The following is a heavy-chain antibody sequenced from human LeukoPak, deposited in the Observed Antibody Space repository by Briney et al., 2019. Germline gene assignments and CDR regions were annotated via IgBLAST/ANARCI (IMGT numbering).Heavy chain of an antibody. D-gene: IGHD3-22*01. CDR2: IYYSGST. Sequence: SETLSLTCTVSGGSISSYYWSWIRQPPGKGLEWIGYIYYSGSTNYNPSLRSRVTISVDTSKNQFSLKLSSVTAADTAVYYCARGYYYDSSGYYYVPPYFDYWGQGTLVTVSS. CDR1: GGSISSYY. V-gene: IGHV4-59*01. CDR3: ARGYYYDSSGYYYVPPYFDY. J-gene: IGHJ4*02.